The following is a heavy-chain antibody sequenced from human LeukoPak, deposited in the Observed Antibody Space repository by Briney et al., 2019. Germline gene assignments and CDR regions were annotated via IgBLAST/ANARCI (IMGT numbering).Heavy chain of an antibody. CDR2: IFYNEGT. J-gene: IGHJ6*03. CDR1: SGSFRTYY. V-gene: IGHV4-59*01. CDR3: ARTTEGGYTYDYFYYSYMDV. Sequence: SETLSLTCTVSSGSFRTYYWSWIRQPPGKGLEWIGYIFYNEGTSYNPSLKSRVTISVDTSKNQFSLKLSSVTAADTAGYYCARTTEGGYTYDYFYYSYMDVWGKGTTVTISS. D-gene: IGHD5-18*01.